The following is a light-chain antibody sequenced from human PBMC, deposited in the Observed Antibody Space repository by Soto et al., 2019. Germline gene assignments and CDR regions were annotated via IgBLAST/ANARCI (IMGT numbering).Light chain of an antibody. Sequence: DVVMTQSPLSLPVTLGQSASISCTSSQSLVYADGNTYLNWLQQRPGQSPRRLIYKVFNRDSGVPDRFSGSASGSELTLTISRVEAEDIGVYYCMQTAQWPYTFGRGTKLEIK. V-gene: IGKV2-30*01. CDR1: QSLVYADGNTY. J-gene: IGKJ2*01. CDR3: MQTAQWPYT. CDR2: KVF.